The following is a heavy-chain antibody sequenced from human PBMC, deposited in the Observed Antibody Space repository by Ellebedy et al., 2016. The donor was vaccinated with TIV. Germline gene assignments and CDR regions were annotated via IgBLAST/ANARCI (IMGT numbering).Heavy chain of an antibody. V-gene: IGHV3-21*01. J-gene: IGHJ4*02. CDR3: ARHLDGSTLDY. CDR1: GFSLSDFT. D-gene: IGHD2-2*01. CDR2: ISRSGSFI. Sequence: GGSLRLXXAASGFSLSDFTMNWVRQAPGKGLEWVSSISRSGSFIYYADSVRGRFTISRDNAKNSLYLQMNSLRAEDTAVYYCARHLDGSTLDYWGQGTLVTVSS.